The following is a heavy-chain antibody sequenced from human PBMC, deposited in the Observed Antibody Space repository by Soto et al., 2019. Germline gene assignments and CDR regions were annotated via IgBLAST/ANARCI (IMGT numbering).Heavy chain of an antibody. CDR2: IRSKANSYAT. V-gene: IGHV3-73*01. CDR3: TRLVRATWTYDH. D-gene: IGHD3-10*01. Sequence: GGALRLSWAGSGVTLSRSAILLGRQPPGKGLEWVGRIRSKANSYATAYAASVKGRFTISRDDSKNTAYLQMNSLKTEDTSVYYCTRLVRATWTYDHWGQATL. CDR1: GVTLSRSA. J-gene: IGHJ4*02.